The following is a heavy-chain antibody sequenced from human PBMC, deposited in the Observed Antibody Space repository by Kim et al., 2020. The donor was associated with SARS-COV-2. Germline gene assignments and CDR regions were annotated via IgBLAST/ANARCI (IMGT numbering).Heavy chain of an antibody. Sequence: ASVKVSCKAPGYTFTSYYMHWVRQAPGQGLEWMGIINPSGGSTSYAQKFQGRVTMTRDTSTSTVYMELSSLRSEDTAVYYCARDPLVSLWFGGLFDYWGQGTLVTVSS. CDR2: INPSGGST. V-gene: IGHV1-46*01. CDR1: GYTFTSYY. D-gene: IGHD2-21*01. J-gene: IGHJ4*02. CDR3: ARDPLVSLWFGGLFDY.